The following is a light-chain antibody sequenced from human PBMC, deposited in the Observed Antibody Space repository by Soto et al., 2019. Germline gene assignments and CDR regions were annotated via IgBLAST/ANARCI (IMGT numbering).Light chain of an antibody. CDR1: SSDVGGYNY. J-gene: IGLJ1*01. V-gene: IGLV2-11*01. Sequence: QSALTQPRSVSGSPGQSVTISCTGTSSDVGGYNYVSWYQQHPGKAPKLMIYDVSKRPSGVPDRFSGSKSGNTASLTISGLQAEDDADYYCCSYAGSYTYVFATGTKLTVL. CDR3: CSYAGSYTYV. CDR2: DVS.